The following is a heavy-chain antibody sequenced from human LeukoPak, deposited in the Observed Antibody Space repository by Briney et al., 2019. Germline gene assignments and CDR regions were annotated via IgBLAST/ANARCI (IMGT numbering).Heavy chain of an antibody. CDR3: ARGPTTVTRAFDY. CDR1: GGSISSGSYY. CDR2: IYTSGST. J-gene: IGHJ4*02. Sequence: SETLSLTCTVSGGSISSGSYYWSWIRQPAGKGLEWIGRIYTSGSTNYNPSLKSRVTISVDTSKNQFSLKLNSVTAADTAVYYCARGPTTVTRAFDYWGQGTLVTVSS. V-gene: IGHV4-61*02. D-gene: IGHD4-17*01.